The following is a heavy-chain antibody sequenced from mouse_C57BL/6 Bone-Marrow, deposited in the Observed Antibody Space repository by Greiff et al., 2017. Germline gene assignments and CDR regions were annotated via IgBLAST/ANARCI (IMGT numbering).Heavy chain of an antibody. Sequence: QVQLQQPGAELVKPGASVKLSCKASGYTFTSYWMQWVKQRPGQGLEWIGEIDPSDSYTNYNQKFKGKATLTVDTSSSTAYMQLSSLTSEDSAVYYCARSDGSGYFDVWGTGTTVTVSS. CDR2: IDPSDSYT. CDR3: ARSDGSGYFDV. CDR1: GYTFTSYW. V-gene: IGHV1-50*01. J-gene: IGHJ1*03. D-gene: IGHD1-1*01.